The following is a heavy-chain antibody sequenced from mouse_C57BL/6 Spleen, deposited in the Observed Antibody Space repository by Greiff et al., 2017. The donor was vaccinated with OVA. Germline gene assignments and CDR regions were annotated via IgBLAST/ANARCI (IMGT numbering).Heavy chain of an antibody. CDR1: GFTFSDYG. Sequence: EVQLVESGGGLVKPGGSLKLSCAASGFTFSDYGMHWVRQAPEKGLEWVAYISSGSSTIYYADTVKGRFTISRDNAKNTLFLQMTSLRSEDTAMYYCARRIYYYGSSYSYYAMDYWGQGTSVTVSS. J-gene: IGHJ4*01. V-gene: IGHV5-17*01. CDR3: ARRIYYYGSSYSYYAMDY. D-gene: IGHD1-1*01. CDR2: ISSGSSTI.